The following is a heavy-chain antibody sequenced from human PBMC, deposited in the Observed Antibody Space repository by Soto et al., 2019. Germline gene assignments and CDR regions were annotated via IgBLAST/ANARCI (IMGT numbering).Heavy chain of an antibody. Sequence: GESLKISCKGSGYSFSSYWISWVRQMPGKGLEWMGRIDPSDSYTNYSPSSQGHVTISADKSLSTAYLQWSSLKASDSAMYYCARQSGYDDSYYYYGMDVWGQGTTVTVSS. V-gene: IGHV5-10-1*01. D-gene: IGHD5-12*01. CDR1: GYSFSSYW. CDR3: ARQSGYDDSYYYYGMDV. J-gene: IGHJ6*02. CDR2: IDPSDSYT.